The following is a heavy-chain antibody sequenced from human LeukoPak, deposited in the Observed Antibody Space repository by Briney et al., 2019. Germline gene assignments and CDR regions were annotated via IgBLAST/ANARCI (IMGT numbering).Heavy chain of an antibody. CDR1: GYTSTSYG. Sequence: ASVKVSCKASGYTSTSYGISWVRQAPGQGLEWMGWISAYNGNTNYAQKLQGRVTMTRNTSISTAYMELSSLRSEDTAVYYCARAHRYGDYYYYGMDVWGQGTTVTVSS. J-gene: IGHJ6*02. CDR2: ISAYNGNT. CDR3: ARAHRYGDYYYYGMDV. V-gene: IGHV1-18*01. D-gene: IGHD4/OR15-4a*01.